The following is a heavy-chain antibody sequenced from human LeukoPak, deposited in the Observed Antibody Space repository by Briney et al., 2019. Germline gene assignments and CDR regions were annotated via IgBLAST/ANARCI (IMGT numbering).Heavy chain of an antibody. CDR3: ARGGSYYL. CDR1: GGSISSGGYS. D-gene: IGHD1-26*01. CDR2: IYYSGST. J-gene: IGHJ4*02. Sequence: SQTLSLTCAVSGGSISSGGYSWSWIRQPPGKGLEWIGYIYYSGSTYYNPSLKSRVTISVDTSRNQFSLKLNSVTAADTAVYYCARGGSYYLWGQGTLVTVSS. V-gene: IGHV4-30-4*07.